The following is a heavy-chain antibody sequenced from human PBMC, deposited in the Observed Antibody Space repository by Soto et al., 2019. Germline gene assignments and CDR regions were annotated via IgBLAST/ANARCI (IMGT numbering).Heavy chain of an antibody. CDR2: ISGSGGSA. D-gene: IGHD3-3*01. Sequence: HPGGSLRLSCAASGFTFGSHAMIWVRQAPGKGLEWVSAISGSGGSAYYADSVKGRFTISRDNSINTLYLQMNSLRAEDTALYYCAKEPYSDFWSAYYYFDYWGQGTLVTVS. CDR3: AKEPYSDFWSAYYYFDY. J-gene: IGHJ4*02. CDR1: GFTFGSHA. V-gene: IGHV3-23*01.